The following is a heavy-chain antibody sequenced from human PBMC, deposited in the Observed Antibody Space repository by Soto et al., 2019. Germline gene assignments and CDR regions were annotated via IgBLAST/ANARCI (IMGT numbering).Heavy chain of an antibody. CDR2: IYYSGST. CDR3: ARQPPGGGMDV. V-gene: IGHV4-39*01. J-gene: IGHJ6*02. CDR1: GGSISSSSYY. D-gene: IGHD2-15*01. Sequence: SETLSLTCTVCGGSISSSSYYWGWIRQPPGKGLEWIGSIYYSGSTYYNPSLKSRVTISVDTSKNQFSLKLSSVTAADTAVYYCARQPPGGGMDVWRQGTTVTASS.